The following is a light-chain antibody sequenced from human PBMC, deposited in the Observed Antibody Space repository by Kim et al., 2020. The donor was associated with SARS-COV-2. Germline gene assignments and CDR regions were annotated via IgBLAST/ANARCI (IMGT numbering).Light chain of an antibody. V-gene: IGLV3-1*01. CDR2: QDS. Sequence: VSPGQTASITCSGDKLGDKYACWYQQKPGQSPVMVIYQDSKRPSGIPERFSGSNSGNTATLTISGTQAMDEADYYCQAWDSSTYYVFGTGTKVTVL. CDR3: QAWDSSTYYV. J-gene: IGLJ1*01. CDR1: KLGDKY.